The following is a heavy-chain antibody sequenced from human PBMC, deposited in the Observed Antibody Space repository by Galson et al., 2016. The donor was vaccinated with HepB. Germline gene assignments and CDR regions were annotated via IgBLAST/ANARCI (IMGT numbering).Heavy chain of an antibody. Sequence: QSGAEVKKPGESLKISCKGSGYSFSTYWIAWVRQRPDKGLEWMGIVYPGDSATRYSPSLQGQVTISVDKSINTAYLQWSSLEASDTAMYYCARPVKEATLAGPDAVDLWGQGTLVTVSS. J-gene: IGHJ3*01. CDR2: VYPGDSAT. CDR3: ARPVKEATLAGPDAVDL. V-gene: IGHV5-51*03. D-gene: IGHD6-13*01. CDR1: GYSFSTYW.